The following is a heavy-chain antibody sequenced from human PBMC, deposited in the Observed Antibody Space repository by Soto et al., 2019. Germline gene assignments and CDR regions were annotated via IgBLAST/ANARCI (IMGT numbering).Heavy chain of an antibody. V-gene: IGHV4-39*01. J-gene: IGHJ2*01. Sequence: ISQPPGKGLEWIGSIYYSGSTYYNPSLKSRVTISVDTSKNQFSLKLSSVTAADTAVYYCARPAVTVYWYFDLWGSGTLVTVS. CDR2: IYYSGST. CDR3: ARPAVTVYWYFDL. D-gene: IGHD4-17*01.